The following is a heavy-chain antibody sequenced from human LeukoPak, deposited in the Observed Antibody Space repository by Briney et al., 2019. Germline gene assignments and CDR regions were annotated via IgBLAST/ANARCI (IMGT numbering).Heavy chain of an antibody. D-gene: IGHD3-9*01. CDR1: GFTFSNYW. CDR3: ARAGYFDWMDAFDI. CDR2: IKHDGSDQ. J-gene: IGHJ3*02. V-gene: IGHV3-7*01. Sequence: GGSLRLSCVASGFTFSNYWLTWVRQAPGKGLEWVANIKHDGSDQYYLDSVKGRFTISRDNAKNSLYLQMNSLRAEDTAVYYCARAGYFDWMDAFDIWGQGTMVTVSS.